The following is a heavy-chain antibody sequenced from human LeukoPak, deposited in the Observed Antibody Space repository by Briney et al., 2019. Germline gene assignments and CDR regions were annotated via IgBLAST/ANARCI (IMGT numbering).Heavy chain of an antibody. V-gene: IGHV4-34*01. D-gene: IGHD6-13*01. J-gene: IGHJ1*01. CDR3: AGKYSSSWYFGRAEYFQH. CDR1: GGSFSGYY. CDR2: INHSGST. Sequence: SETLSLTCAVYGGSFSGYYWSWIRQPPGKGLEWTGEINHSGSTNYNPSLKSRVTISVDTSKDQFSLKLSSVTAADTAVYYCAGKYSSSWYFGRAEYFQHWGQGTLVTVSS.